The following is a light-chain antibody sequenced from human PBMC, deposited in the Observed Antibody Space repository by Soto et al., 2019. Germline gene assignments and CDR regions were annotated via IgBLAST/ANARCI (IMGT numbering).Light chain of an antibody. Sequence: QSALTQPASVSGSPGQSITISCTGSSSDVGGYHYVSWYQQYPGKAPKLVISEVSNRPSGVSHRFSGSKSGNTASLTISGLQAEDEADYYCSSYRGGSALGVFGTGTKLTVL. CDR1: SSDVGGYHY. CDR2: EVS. V-gene: IGLV2-14*01. J-gene: IGLJ1*01. CDR3: SSYRGGSALGV.